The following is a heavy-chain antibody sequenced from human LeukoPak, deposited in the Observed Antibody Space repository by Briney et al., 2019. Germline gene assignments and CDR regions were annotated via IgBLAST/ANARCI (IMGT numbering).Heavy chain of an antibody. CDR2: IKQDGSEK. Sequence: AGGSLRLSCAASGFTFSRYWMTWVRQAPGKGLEWVANIKQDGSEKYYVDSVKGRFTVSRDNAKNSLYLQMNSLRAEDTAVYYCTRDVLLHPGDDYWGQGTLATVSS. CDR1: GFTFSRYW. J-gene: IGHJ4*02. CDR3: TRDVLLHPGDDY. V-gene: IGHV3-7*04. D-gene: IGHD3-3*01.